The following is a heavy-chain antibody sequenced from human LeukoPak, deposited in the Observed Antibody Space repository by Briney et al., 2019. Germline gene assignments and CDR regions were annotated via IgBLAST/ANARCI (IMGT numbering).Heavy chain of an antibody. V-gene: IGHV4-39*01. CDR1: GGSISGSSYY. CDR3: TRRGYSSGLYYFDY. D-gene: IGHD6-19*01. J-gene: IGHJ4*02. Sequence: PSETLSLTCTVSGGSISGSSYYWGWIRQPPGKGLEWIRSIYYSGSTYYNPSLKSRVTISVDTSKNQFSLRLSSVTAAETAVYYCTRRGYSSGLYYFDYWGQGTLVTVSS. CDR2: IYYSGST.